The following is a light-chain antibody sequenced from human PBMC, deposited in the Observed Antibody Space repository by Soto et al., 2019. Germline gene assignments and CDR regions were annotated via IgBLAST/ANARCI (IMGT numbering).Light chain of an antibody. CDR2: GAS. V-gene: IGKV3-20*01. J-gene: IGKJ2*01. CDR1: QSVSSSY. Sequence: EIVLTQSPGTLSLSPGERATLSCRASQSVSSSYLAWYQQNPGQAPRLLIYGASSRATGIPDRFSGSGSGTDFTFTISRLEPEDFAVYYCQQYGSSPYTFGQGTKLEIK. CDR3: QQYGSSPYT.